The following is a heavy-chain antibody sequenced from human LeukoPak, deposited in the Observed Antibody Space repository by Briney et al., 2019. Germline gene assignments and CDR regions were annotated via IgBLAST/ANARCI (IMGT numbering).Heavy chain of an antibody. Sequence: WGSLRLSCAASGFTFSSYAMSWVRQAPGKGLEWVSLIIDDGHTTSYADSVKGRFTISRDNSKNTLFLQMNSLRAEDTAVSYCAKYGGHPLPHYYLDYWGQGTQVTVSS. CDR1: GFTFSSYA. J-gene: IGHJ4*02. D-gene: IGHD3-16*01. V-gene: IGHV3-23*01. CDR2: IIDDGHTT. CDR3: AKYGGHPLPHYYLDY.